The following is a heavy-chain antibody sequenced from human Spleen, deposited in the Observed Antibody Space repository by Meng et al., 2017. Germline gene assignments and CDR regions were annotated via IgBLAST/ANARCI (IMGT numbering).Heavy chain of an antibody. D-gene: IGHD2-15*01. CDR2: IHPSGNA. CDR3: ARAAVSGTFDY. J-gene: IGHJ4*02. V-gene: IGHV1-2*02. Sequence: QVQLVQSGAEVKKPGASVTVSCKASGYTYPHYQMDWVRQAPGQGLEWMGWIHPSGNANYAQKFQGRVTMTRDTSISTAYMELGSLRSDDTAVYYCARAAVSGTFDYWGQGTLVTVSS. CDR1: GYTYPHYQ.